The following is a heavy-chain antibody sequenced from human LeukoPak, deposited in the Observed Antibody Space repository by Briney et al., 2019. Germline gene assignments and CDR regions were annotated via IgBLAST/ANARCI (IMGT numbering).Heavy chain of an antibody. Sequence: GGSLRLSCEGSAFIFSGHWMNWVRQAPGKGLEWVAVISYDGSNKYYADSVKGRFTISRDNSKNTLYLQMNSLRAEDTAVYYCARSYYAWFDPWGQGTLVTVSS. D-gene: IGHD1-26*01. CDR2: ISYDGSNK. J-gene: IGHJ5*02. CDR3: ARSYYAWFDP. CDR1: AFIFSGHW. V-gene: IGHV3-30*03.